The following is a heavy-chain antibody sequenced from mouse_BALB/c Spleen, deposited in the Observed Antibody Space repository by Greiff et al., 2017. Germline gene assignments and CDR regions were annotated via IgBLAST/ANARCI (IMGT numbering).Heavy chain of an antibody. CDR2: YLPGSGST. CDR1: GYPFSSYW. CDR3: ARNGRDD. Sequence: LQASGAELMKPGASVKISCQATGYPFSSYWIEWVKQRPGHGLEWIGEYLPGSGSTNYNEKFKGKATFTADTSSNTAYMQLSSLTSEDSAVYDCARNGRDDWGQGTTLTVSS. V-gene: IGHV1-9*01. J-gene: IGHJ2*01. D-gene: IGHD1-1*01.